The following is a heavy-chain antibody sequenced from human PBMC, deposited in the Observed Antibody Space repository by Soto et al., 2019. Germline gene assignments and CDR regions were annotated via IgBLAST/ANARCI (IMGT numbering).Heavy chain of an antibody. V-gene: IGHV4-31*02. J-gene: IGHJ2*01. CDR2: IYYSGST. D-gene: IGHD2-15*01. CDR3: AEDGIRDTVPVSAFLLNRSSDL. Sequence: QPGKGLEWIGYIYYSGSTYYNPSLKSRVTISVDTSKTQFSLKLSSVTAADTVFFFQAEDGIRDTVPVSAFLLNRSSDL.